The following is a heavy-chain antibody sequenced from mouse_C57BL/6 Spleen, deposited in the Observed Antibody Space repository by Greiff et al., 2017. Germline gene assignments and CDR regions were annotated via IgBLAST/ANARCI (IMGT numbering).Heavy chain of an antibody. CDR3: ARGDYGSSHWYFDV. D-gene: IGHD1-1*01. V-gene: IGHV5-17*01. J-gene: IGHJ1*03. Sequence: EVKLVESGGGLVKPGGSLKLSCAASGFTFSDYGMHWVRQAPEKGLEWVAYISSGSSTIYYADTVKGRFTISRDNAKNTLCLQMTSLRSEDTAMYYCARGDYGSSHWYFDVWGTGTTVTVSS. CDR2: ISSGSSTI. CDR1: GFTFSDYG.